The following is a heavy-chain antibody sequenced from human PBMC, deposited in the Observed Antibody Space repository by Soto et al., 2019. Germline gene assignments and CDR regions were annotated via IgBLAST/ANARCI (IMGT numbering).Heavy chain of an antibody. CDR3: ARAEYSWGFDYYSGMDV. J-gene: IGHJ6*02. V-gene: IGHV3-33*01. Sequence: QVQLVESGGGVVQPGRSLRLSCAASGFTFSSYGMHWVRQAPGKGLEWVAVIWYDGSNKYYADSVKGRFTISRDNSKNTLYLQMNSLRAEDTAVYYCARAEYSWGFDYYSGMDVWGQGTTVTVS. D-gene: IGHD1-1*01. CDR1: GFTFSSYG. CDR2: IWYDGSNK.